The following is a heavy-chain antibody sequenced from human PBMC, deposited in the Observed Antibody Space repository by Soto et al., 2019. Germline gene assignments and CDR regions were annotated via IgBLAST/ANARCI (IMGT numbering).Heavy chain of an antibody. J-gene: IGHJ4*02. CDR1: GVSVRSYT. CDR3: ARDGMTTGDS. V-gene: IGHV4-4*07. D-gene: IGHD3-9*01. Sequence: SETLSLTCIVSGVSVRSYTWSWVRQPANKGLEWIGRVFSSVSATYNPSLKSRVSISMDTAENRISLRLDSVTAADAGVYFCARDGMTTGDSWGPGTLVTVSS. CDR2: VFSSVSA.